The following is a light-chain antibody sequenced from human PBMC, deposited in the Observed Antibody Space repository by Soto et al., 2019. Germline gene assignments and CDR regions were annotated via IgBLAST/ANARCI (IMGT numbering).Light chain of an antibody. J-gene: IGKJ2*02. V-gene: IGKV3-20*01. CDR2: GAS. CDR3: QHYGSSPRT. CDR1: QSVSSSY. Sequence: EIVLTQSPGTLSLSPGERATLSCRASQSVSSSYLAWYQQKPGQAPRLLIYGASSRATGIPDRFSGSGSVTDFNLTISRLEPEDFAVYYCQHYGSSPRTFGPGTKLEIK.